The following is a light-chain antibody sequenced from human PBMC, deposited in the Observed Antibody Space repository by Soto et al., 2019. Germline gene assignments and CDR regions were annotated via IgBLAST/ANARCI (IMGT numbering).Light chain of an antibody. V-gene: IGLV1-51*01. CDR1: TSNIGNNY. Sequence: QSVLTQPPSVSAAPGQKVAISCSGSTSNIGNNYVSWYQQLPEKAPKLLSYDTDKRPSGIPDRFSASKSGTSATLGITGLQTGDEAEYYCATWDSGLSAVVFGGGTKLTVL. J-gene: IGLJ3*02. CDR3: ATWDSGLSAVV. CDR2: DTD.